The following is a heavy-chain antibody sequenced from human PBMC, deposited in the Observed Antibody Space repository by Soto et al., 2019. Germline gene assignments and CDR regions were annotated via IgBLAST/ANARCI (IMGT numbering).Heavy chain of an antibody. CDR1: GFTFSSYA. D-gene: IGHD2-21*01. V-gene: IGHV3-23*01. CDR2: ISPSGGST. J-gene: IGHJ1*01. Sequence: GSPRLSCAASGFTFSSYAMSWVRQAPGKGLEWVSIISPSGGSTYYADSVSGRFTISRDNSKNTLYLQMNSLRAEDTAVYYCAKNCGGNCYSTSRIVFQHWGQGTQVTVSS. CDR3: AKNCGGNCYSTSRIVFQH.